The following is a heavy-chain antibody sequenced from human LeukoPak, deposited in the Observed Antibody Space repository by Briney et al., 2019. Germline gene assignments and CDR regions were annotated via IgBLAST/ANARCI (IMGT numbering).Heavy chain of an antibody. Sequence: SETLSLTCAVYGGSFSGYYWSWIRQPPGKGLEWIGEINHSGSTNYNPSLKSRVTISVDTSKNQFSLKLSSVTAADTAVYYCAGARAYGIVLMVYAPYFDYWGQGTLVTVSS. CDR1: GGSFSGYY. CDR2: INHSGST. D-gene: IGHD2-8*01. CDR3: AGARAYGIVLMVYAPYFDY. V-gene: IGHV4-34*01. J-gene: IGHJ4*02.